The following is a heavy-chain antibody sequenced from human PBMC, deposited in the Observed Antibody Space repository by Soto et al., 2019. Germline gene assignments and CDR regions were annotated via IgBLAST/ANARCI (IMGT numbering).Heavy chain of an antibody. CDR3: ARVMITFGGVIVGRSFDI. CDR1: GGSISSSSYY. J-gene: IGHJ3*02. D-gene: IGHD3-16*02. Sequence: PSETLSLTCTVSGGSISSSSYYWGWIRQPPGKGLEWIGSIYYSGSTYYNPSLKSRVTISVDTSKNQFSLKLSSVTAADTAVYYCARVMITFGGVIVGRSFDIWGQGTMVTVSS. V-gene: IGHV4-39*07. CDR2: IYYSGST.